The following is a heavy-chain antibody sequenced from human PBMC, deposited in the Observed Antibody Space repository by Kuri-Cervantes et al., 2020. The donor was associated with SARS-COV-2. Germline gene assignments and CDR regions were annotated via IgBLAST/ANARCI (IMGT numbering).Heavy chain of an antibody. J-gene: IGHJ6*03. CDR2: IYPGDSDT. V-gene: IGHV5-51*01. CDR3: ARRAYGEQVDYYYMDV. Sequence: GGSRRLCCKASGYCFTTYWIGWVRQMPGKGLEWMGIIYPGDSDTRYSPSFQGQVTISADKSISTAFLQWSSLKASDTAIYSCARRAYGEQVDYYYMDVWGKGTTVTVSS. CDR1: GYCFTTYW. D-gene: IGHD4-17*01.